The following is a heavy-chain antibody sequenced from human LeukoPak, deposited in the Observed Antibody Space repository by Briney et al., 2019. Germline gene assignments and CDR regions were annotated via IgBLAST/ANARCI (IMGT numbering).Heavy chain of an antibody. CDR2: IVSSGDST. Sequence: PGGSLRLSCAASGFTFSSYAMSWVRQAPGKGLEWVSAIVSSGDSTYYADSVKGRFTISRDNSKNTLYLQMNSLRAEDTAVYYCAISGGHWAWAHWGQGTLVTVSS. V-gene: IGHV3-23*01. J-gene: IGHJ4*02. CDR1: GFTFSSYA. CDR3: AISGGHWAWAH. D-gene: IGHD1-26*01.